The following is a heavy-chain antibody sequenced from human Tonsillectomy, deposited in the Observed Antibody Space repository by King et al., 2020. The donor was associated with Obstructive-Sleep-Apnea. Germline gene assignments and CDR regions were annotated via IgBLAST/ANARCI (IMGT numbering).Heavy chain of an antibody. CDR1: GFTFTGSA. V-gene: IGHV3-73*01. J-gene: IGHJ4*02. D-gene: IGHD1-1*01. CDR3: VTHDDTSDY. CDR2: IGSKTNNYVT. Sequence: VQLVESGGGLVQPGESLKLSCATSGFTFTGSAIHWVRQASGKGLEWIGQIGSKTNNYVTAYGASVTGRFTISRDDSQNTAYLQINSLKTEDTSVYYCVTHDDTSDYWGQGTLLTVSS.